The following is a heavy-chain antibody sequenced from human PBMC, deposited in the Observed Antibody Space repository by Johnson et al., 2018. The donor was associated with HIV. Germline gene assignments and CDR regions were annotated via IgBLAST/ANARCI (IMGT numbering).Heavy chain of an antibody. CDR3: AKGPYGSGWHEMSHYTFDI. CDR2: ISYDGSNK. D-gene: IGHD6-19*01. Sequence: QLVESGGGVVQPGRSLRLSCAASGFTFSSYAMHWVRQAPGKGLEWVAVISYDGSNKYYADSVKGRFTISRDNSKNTMSLQMNSLRTEDTAVYYCAKGPYGSGWHEMSHYTFDIWGRGTMVTVSS. CDR1: GFTFSSYA. J-gene: IGHJ3*02. V-gene: IGHV3-30*04.